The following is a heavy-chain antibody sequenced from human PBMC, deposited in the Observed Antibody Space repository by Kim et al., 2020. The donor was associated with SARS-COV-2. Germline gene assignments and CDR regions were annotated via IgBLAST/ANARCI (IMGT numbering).Heavy chain of an antibody. D-gene: IGHD6-13*01. Sequence: ASVKVSCKASGYTFTSYAMNWVRQAPGQGLEWMGWINTNTGNPTYAQGFTGRFVISLDTSVSTAYLQISSLKAEDTAVYYCARGGIAAAGTAMNYYYYYGMDVWGQGSTVTVS. CDR3: ARGGIAAAGTAMNYYYYYGMDV. J-gene: IGHJ6*02. V-gene: IGHV7-4-1*02. CDR2: INTNTGNP. CDR1: GYTFTSYA.